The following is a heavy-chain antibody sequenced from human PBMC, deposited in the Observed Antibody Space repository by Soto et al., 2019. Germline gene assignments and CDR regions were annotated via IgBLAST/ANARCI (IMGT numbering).Heavy chain of an antibody. D-gene: IGHD3-22*01. CDR2: AYYSDTT. J-gene: IGHJ5*02. Sequence: SETLSLTCTFSGGSLSSYYWSLIRQPPGKGLEWIGYAYYSDTTNYNPSLNSRVTISVDTSKNQFSLRLSSVTAADTAVYYCGRAYYDIDGYSLDAWGQGTLVTVSS. V-gene: IGHV4-59*01. CDR1: GGSLSSYY. CDR3: GRAYYDIDGYSLDA.